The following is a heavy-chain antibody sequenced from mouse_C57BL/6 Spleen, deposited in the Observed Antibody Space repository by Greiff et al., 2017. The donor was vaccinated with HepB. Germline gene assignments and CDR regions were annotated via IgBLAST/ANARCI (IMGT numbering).Heavy chain of an antibody. CDR1: GYSITSGYY. J-gene: IGHJ1*03. CDR3: ARDYFDV. V-gene: IGHV3-6*01. Sequence: ESGPGLVKPSQSLSLTCSVTGYSITSGYYWNWIRQFPGNKLEWMGYISYDGSNNYNPSLKNRISITRDTSKNQFFLKLNSVTTEDTATYYCARDYFDVWGTGTTVTVSS. CDR2: ISYDGSN.